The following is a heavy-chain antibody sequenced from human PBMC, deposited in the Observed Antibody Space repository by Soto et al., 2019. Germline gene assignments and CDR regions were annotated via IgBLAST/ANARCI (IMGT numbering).Heavy chain of an antibody. CDR3: ARGPSPVWFGEFVWYYYYYGMDV. V-gene: IGHV4-31*03. J-gene: IGHJ6*02. CDR2: IYYSGST. CDR1: GGSISSGGYY. Sequence: PSETLSLTCTVSGGSISSGGYYWSWIRQHPGKGLEWIGYIYYSGSTYYNPSLKSRVTISVDTSKNQFSLKLSSVTAADTAVYYCARGPSPVWFGEFVWYYYYYGMDVWGQGTTVTVSS. D-gene: IGHD3-10*01.